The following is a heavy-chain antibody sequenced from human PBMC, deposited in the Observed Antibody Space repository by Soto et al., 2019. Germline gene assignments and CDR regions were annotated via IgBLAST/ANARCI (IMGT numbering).Heavy chain of an antibody. CDR3: ARVGSGYDYYYYGMDV. Sequence: SETLSVTCTVASGSISSYCWSWIRQPPGKGLEWIGYIYYSGSTNYNPSLKSRVTISVDTSKNQFTLKLSSVTAADTAVYYCARVGSGYDYYYYGMDVWGQGTTVTSP. CDR2: IYYSGST. J-gene: IGHJ6*02. V-gene: IGHV4-59*01. CDR1: SGSISSYC. D-gene: IGHD5-12*01.